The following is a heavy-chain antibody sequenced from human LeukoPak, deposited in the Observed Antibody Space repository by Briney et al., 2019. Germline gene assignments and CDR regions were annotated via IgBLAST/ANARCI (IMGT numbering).Heavy chain of an antibody. CDR2: ISSSGSTI. V-gene: IGHV3-48*03. CDR1: GFTFSSYE. CDR3: AREGSTVTTDFDY. D-gene: IGHD4-17*01. J-gene: IGHJ4*02. Sequence: GGSLRPSCAASGFTFSSYEMNWVRRAPGKGLEWVSYISSSGSTIYYADSVKGRFTISRDNAKNSLYLQMNSLRAEDTAVYYCAREGSTVTTDFDYWGQGTLVTVSS.